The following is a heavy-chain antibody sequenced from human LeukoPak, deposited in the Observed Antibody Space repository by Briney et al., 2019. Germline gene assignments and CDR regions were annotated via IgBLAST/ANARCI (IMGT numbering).Heavy chain of an antibody. J-gene: IGHJ4*02. CDR3: ARRHSSSWYYIDY. CDR1: GGSISSYY. V-gene: IGHV4-59*08. Sequence: SETLSLTCTVSGGSISSYYWSWIRQPPGKGQEWVGYIYYSGSTNYNPSLKSRVTISVDTSKNQFSLKLSSVTAADTAVYYCARRHSSSWYYIDYWGQGTLVTVSS. CDR2: IYYSGST. D-gene: IGHD6-13*01.